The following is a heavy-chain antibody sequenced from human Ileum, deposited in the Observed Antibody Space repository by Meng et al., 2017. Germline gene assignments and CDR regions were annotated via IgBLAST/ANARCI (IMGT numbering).Heavy chain of an antibody. Sequence: QVQLRPGGAGLLKPSATLSLTCAVYGGSFSGYYWSWIRQPPGKGLEWIGEINHSGSTNYNPSLKSRVTISVDTSKNQFSLKLSSVTAADTAVYYCARGGPWFDPWGQGTLVTVSS. V-gene: IGHV4-34*01. CDR3: ARGGPWFDP. CDR1: GGSFSGYY. J-gene: IGHJ5*02. CDR2: INHSGST.